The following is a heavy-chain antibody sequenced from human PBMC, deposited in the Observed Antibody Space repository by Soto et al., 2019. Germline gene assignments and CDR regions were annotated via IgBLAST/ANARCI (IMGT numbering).Heavy chain of an antibody. V-gene: IGHV1-2*04. CDR3: ARATLAEGGYDYYYYYGMDV. CDR1: GYTFTGYY. CDR2: INPNSGGT. D-gene: IGHD5-12*01. J-gene: IGHJ6*02. Sequence: ASVKVSCKASGYTFTGYYMHWVRQAPGQGLEWMGWINPNSGGTNYAQKFQGWVTMTRDTSISTAYMELSRLRSDDTAVYYCARATLAEGGYDYYYYYGMDVWGQGTTVTVSS.